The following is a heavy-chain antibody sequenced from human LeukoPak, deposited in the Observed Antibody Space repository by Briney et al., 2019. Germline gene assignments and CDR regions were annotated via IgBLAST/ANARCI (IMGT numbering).Heavy chain of an antibody. J-gene: IGHJ4*02. CDR1: GFTFDDYA. D-gene: IGHD1-26*01. CDR3: AKDREVSGSYFDY. CDR2: ISWNSGSI. V-gene: IGHV3-9*01. Sequence: GRSLRLSCAASGFTFDDYATHWVRQAPGKGLEWVSGISWNSGSIGYAGSVKGRFTISRDNAKNSLYLQMNSLRAEDTALYYCAKDREVSGSYFDYWGQGTLVTVSS.